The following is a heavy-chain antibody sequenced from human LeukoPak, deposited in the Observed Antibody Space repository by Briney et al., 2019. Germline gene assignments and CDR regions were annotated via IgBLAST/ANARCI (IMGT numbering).Heavy chain of an antibody. CDR1: GFTFSGSA. D-gene: IGHD3-3*01. CDR3: ARDEYVVYYDFWSGYYYFDY. Sequence: GGSLKLSCAASGFTFSGSAMHWVRQASGKGLEWVGRIRSKANSYATAYAASVKGRFTISRDDSKNTAYLQMNSLRAEDTAVYYCARDEYVVYYDFWSGYYYFDYWGQGTLVTVSS. CDR2: IRSKANSYAT. V-gene: IGHV3-73*01. J-gene: IGHJ4*02.